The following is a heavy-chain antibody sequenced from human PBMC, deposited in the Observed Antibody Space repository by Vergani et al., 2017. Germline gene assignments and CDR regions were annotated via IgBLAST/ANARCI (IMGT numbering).Heavy chain of an antibody. CDR2: ISYDGSNK. D-gene: IGHD3-22*01. CDR3: AKDRRGGDSSGYYRY. Sequence: QVQLVESGGGVVQPGRSLRLSCAASGFTFSSYGMHWVRQAPGKGLEWVAVISYDGSNKYYADSVKGRFTISRDNSKNTLYLQMSSLRAEDTAVYYCAKDRRGGDSSGYYRYWGQGTLVTVSS. CDR1: GFTFSSYG. V-gene: IGHV3-30*18. J-gene: IGHJ4*02.